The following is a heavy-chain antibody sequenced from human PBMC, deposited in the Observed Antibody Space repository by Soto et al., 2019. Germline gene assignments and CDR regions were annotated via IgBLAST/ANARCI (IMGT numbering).Heavy chain of an antibody. D-gene: IGHD6-6*01. CDR2: IYTSGST. CDR3: ARVHIAARSFDH. CDR1: GGSISSYY. Sequence: SETLSLTCTVSGGSISSYYWSWIRQPAGKGLEWIGRIYTSGSTNYNPSRKSRATMSVDTSKNQFSLQLSPVTAADTAVYSCARVHIAARSFDHLGQGTLVTVS. V-gene: IGHV4-4*07. J-gene: IGHJ4*02.